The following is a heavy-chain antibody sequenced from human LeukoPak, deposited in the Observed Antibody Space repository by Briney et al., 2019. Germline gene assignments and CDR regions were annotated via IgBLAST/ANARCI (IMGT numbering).Heavy chain of an antibody. CDR1: GFTFSSYS. CDR2: ISSSSSTI. J-gene: IGHJ3*02. Sequence: GGSLRLSCAASGFTFSSYSMNWVRQAPGKGLEWVSYISSSSSTIYYADSVKGRFTISRDNARNSLYLQMNSLRAEDTAVYYCAFRRGYGQLGAFDIWGQGTMVTVSS. CDR3: AFRRGYGQLGAFDI. D-gene: IGHD6-13*01. V-gene: IGHV3-48*01.